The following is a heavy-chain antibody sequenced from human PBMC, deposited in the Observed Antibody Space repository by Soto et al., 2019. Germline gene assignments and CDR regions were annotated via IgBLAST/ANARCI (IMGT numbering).Heavy chain of an antibody. Sequence: QVQLVESGGGVVQPGRSLRLSCVASEFTFRYYGMHWVRQAPGKGLEWVAFTSYAGSNIYYADSVKGRFTISRDNSKNTLYLQMHSLRAEDTAVYFCARESDYYESAGHYGPWPSDCWGQGTLVTVSS. CDR3: ARESDYYESAGHYGPWPSDC. CDR1: EFTFRYYG. CDR2: TSYAGSNI. J-gene: IGHJ4*02. V-gene: IGHV3-30*03. D-gene: IGHD3-22*01.